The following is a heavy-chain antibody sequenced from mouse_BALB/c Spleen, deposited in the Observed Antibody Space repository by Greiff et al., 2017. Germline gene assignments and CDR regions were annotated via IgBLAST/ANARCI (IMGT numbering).Heavy chain of an antibody. CDR3: ARIYYDYEGMDY. V-gene: IGHV5-17*02. Sequence: EVQGVESGGGLVQPGGSRKLSCAASGFTFSSFGMHWVRQAPEKGLEWVAYISSGSSTIYYADTVKGRFTISRDNPKNTLFLQMTSLRSEDTAMYYCARIYYDYEGMDYWGQGTSVTVSS. CDR2: ISSGSSTI. D-gene: IGHD2-1*01. CDR1: GFTFSSFG. J-gene: IGHJ4*01.